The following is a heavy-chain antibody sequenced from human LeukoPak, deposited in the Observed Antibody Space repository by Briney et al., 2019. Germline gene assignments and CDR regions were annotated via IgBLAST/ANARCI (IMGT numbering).Heavy chain of an antibody. CDR2: ISITSDTI. CDR3: ARGVEMATNF. J-gene: IGHJ4*02. D-gene: IGHD5-24*01. Sequence: GGSLRLSCVASGFTFSSYSMNWVRQAPGKGLEWVSYISITSDTIYYADSVKGRFTISRDNSKNTLYLQMNSLRGEDTAVYYCARGVEMATNFWGQGTLVTVSS. V-gene: IGHV3-48*01. CDR1: GFTFSSYS.